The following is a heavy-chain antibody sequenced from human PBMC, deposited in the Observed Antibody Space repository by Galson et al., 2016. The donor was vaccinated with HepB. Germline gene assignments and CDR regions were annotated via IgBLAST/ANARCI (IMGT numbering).Heavy chain of an antibody. V-gene: IGHV4-59*08. Sequence: SETLSLTCTVSDDSVTSKYWSWIRQPPGKTLEWIGYIYYSGSANLNPSLKSRVIMSMDTSKNQFSLKLNSVTAADTAVYYCARRFRYTYGPPYGMDVWGQGTTVTVSS. CDR1: DDSVTSKY. CDR2: IYYSGSA. J-gene: IGHJ6*02. D-gene: IGHD5-18*01. CDR3: ARRFRYTYGPPYGMDV.